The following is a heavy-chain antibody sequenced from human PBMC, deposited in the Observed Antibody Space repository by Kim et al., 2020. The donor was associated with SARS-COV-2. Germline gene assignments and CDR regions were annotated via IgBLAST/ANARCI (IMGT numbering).Heavy chain of an antibody. CDR3: ARDHGYFAGVGLLGPGDV. V-gene: IGHV1-69*06. J-gene: IGHJ6*02. CDR1: GGTFTTYT. D-gene: IGHD6-13*01. CDR2: IIPISGTT. Sequence: SVKVSCKASGGTFTTYTFNWVRQAPGQGLEWMGGIIPISGTTFYAQRFQARVTISADISTSSTYMELSSLRSDDTATYYCARDHGYFAGVGLLGPGDVWGQGTTVPVSS.